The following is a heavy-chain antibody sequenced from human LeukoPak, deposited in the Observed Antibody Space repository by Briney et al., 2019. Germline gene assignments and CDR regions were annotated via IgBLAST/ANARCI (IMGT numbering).Heavy chain of an antibody. Sequence: SETLSLTCTVSGGSISSSSYYWGWIRQPPGKGLEWIGNFYYRGGTYYNPSLKSRLIISVDTSKNQFSLKLSSVTAADTAVYYCARLLMSEGDAWGQGTLVTVSS. CDR2: FYYRGGT. CDR1: GGSISSSSYY. CDR3: ARLLMSEGDA. V-gene: IGHV4-39*01. J-gene: IGHJ5*02. D-gene: IGHD3-10*02.